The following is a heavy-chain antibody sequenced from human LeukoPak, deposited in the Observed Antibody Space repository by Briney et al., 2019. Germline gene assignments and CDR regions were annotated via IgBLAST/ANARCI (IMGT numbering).Heavy chain of an antibody. CDR3: ARGRERDYYYYYMDV. CDR1: GGTFSSYA. CDR2: IIPIFGTA. Sequence: GASVRVSCKASGGTFSSYAISWVRQAPGQGLEWMGGIIPIFGTANYAQKFQGRVTITTDESTSTAYMELSSLRSEDTAVYYCARGRERDYYYYYMDVWGKGTTVTVSS. J-gene: IGHJ6*03. V-gene: IGHV1-69*05. D-gene: IGHD1-1*01.